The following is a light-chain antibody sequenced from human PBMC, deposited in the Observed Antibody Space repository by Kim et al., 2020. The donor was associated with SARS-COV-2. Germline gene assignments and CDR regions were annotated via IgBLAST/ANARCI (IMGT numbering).Light chain of an antibody. Sequence: EIVLTQSPGTLSLSPGERATLSCRASQSVRSSYFAWYQQKPGQAPRLLIYASSSRATGIPDRFSGSVSATDFTLTISRLEPEDFAVYYCQQYASSPWTFGQGTKVDIK. CDR1: QSVRSSY. J-gene: IGKJ1*01. CDR2: ASS. CDR3: QQYASSPWT. V-gene: IGKV3-20*01.